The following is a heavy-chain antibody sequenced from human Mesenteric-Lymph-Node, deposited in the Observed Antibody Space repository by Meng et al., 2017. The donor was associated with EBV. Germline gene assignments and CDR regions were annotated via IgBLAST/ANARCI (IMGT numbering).Heavy chain of an antibody. CDR3: ARSNYDILTTFGSYWFDP. D-gene: IGHD3-9*01. CDR1: GFSLSASGVG. V-gene: IGHV2-5*02. CDR2: IYWDDDK. J-gene: IGHJ5*02. Sequence: QITLKESGPTLVKPKQTLTLTFTFPGFSLSASGVGVGWIRQPPEKALEWLALIYWDDDKRYSLSLKSRLTITKDTSKNQVVLTMTNMDLVDTATYYCARSNYDILTTFGSYWFDPWGQGTLVTVSS.